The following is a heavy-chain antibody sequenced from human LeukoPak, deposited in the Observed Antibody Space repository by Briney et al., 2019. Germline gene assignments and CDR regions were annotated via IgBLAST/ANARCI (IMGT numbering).Heavy chain of an antibody. Sequence: SETLSLTCTVSGGSISSGSYYWSWIRQPAGKGLEWIGRIYTSGSTNYNPSLKSRVTISVDTSKNQFSLKLSSVTAADTAVYYCARGEIAVAGTCWFDPWGQGTLVTVSS. CDR1: GGSISSGSYY. V-gene: IGHV4-61*02. CDR2: IYTSGST. J-gene: IGHJ5*02. CDR3: ARGEIAVAGTCWFDP. D-gene: IGHD6-19*01.